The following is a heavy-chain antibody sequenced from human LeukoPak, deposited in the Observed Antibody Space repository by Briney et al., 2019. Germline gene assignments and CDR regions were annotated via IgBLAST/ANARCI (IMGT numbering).Heavy chain of an antibody. CDR2: IYYSGST. CDR3: ARVPYYDILTGYYRPYYYYGMDV. V-gene: IGHV4-30-4*01. J-gene: IGHJ6*02. Sequence: SQTLSLTCTVSGGSISSGDYYWGWIRQPPGKGLEWIGYIYYSGSTYYNPSLKSRVTISVDTSKNQFSLKLSSVTAADTAVYYCARVPYYDILTGYYRPYYYYGMDVWGQGTTVTVSS. CDR1: GGSISSGDYY. D-gene: IGHD3-9*01.